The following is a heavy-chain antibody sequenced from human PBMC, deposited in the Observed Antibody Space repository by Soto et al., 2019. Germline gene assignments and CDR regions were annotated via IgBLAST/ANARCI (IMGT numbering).Heavy chain of an antibody. Sequence: GGSLRLSCAASGFTFSSYSMNCVRQAPGKGLEWVSSISSSSSYIYYADSVKGRFTISRDNAKTSLYLQMNSLTAEDTAVYYCAREGVHNYTEYYFDYWGQGTLVTVSS. CDR3: AREGVHNYTEYYFDY. V-gene: IGHV3-21*06. J-gene: IGHJ4*02. D-gene: IGHD3-10*01. CDR2: ISSSSSYI. CDR1: GFTFSSYS.